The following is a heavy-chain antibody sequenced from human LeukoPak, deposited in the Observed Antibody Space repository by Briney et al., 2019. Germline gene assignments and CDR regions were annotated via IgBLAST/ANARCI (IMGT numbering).Heavy chain of an antibody. V-gene: IGHV3-74*01. J-gene: IGHJ4*02. D-gene: IGHD3-22*01. Sequence: GGSLRLSCAASGFTFSSYWMHWVRQAPGKGLVWVSRINSDGSSTSYADSVKGRFTISRDNAENTLYLQMNSLRAEDTAVYYCARSAYYYDSSGPGGLDYWGQGTLVTVSS. CDR1: GFTFSSYW. CDR2: INSDGSST. CDR3: ARSAYYYDSSGPGGLDY.